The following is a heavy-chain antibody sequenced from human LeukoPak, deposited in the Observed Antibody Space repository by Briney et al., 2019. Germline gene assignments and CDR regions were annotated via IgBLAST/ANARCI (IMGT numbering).Heavy chain of an antibody. CDR3: ARHKGAEITIFGVVTRKPFDY. V-gene: IGHV4-38-2*01. CDR1: GYSISSGYY. D-gene: IGHD3-3*01. CDR2: IYHSGST. Sequence: ASETLSLTCAVSGYSISSGYYWGWIRQPPGKGLEWIGSIYHSGSTYYNPSLKSRVTISVDTSKNQFSLKLSSVTAADTAVYYCARHKGAEITIFGVVTRKPFDYWGQGTLVTVFS. J-gene: IGHJ4*02.